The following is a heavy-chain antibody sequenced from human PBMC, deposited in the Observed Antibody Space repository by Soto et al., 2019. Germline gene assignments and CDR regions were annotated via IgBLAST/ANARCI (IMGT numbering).Heavy chain of an antibody. Sequence: SETLSLTCAVYGGSFSGYYWTWIRQPPGTGLEWIGEINHSGSTNYNPSLKSRVTISVDTSKNQFSLKLTSVTAADTAVYYCARTTVTPYYYYGMDVWGQGTTVTVSS. D-gene: IGHD4-17*01. CDR1: GGSFSGYY. CDR3: ARTTVTPYYYYGMDV. J-gene: IGHJ6*02. V-gene: IGHV4-34*01. CDR2: INHSGST.